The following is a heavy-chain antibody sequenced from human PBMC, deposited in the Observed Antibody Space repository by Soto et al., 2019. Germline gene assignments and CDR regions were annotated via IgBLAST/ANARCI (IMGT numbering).Heavy chain of an antibody. D-gene: IGHD2-2*01. CDR1: GFTFSNAW. J-gene: IGHJ4*02. Sequence: TGGSLRLSCGASGFTFSNAWMNWVRQAPGKGLEWVGRIKSKTDGGTTDYAAPVKGRFTISRDDSKNTLYLQMNSLKTEDTAVYYCTASDIVVVPAAMHIDYWGQGTLVTVSS. CDR3: TASDIVVVPAAMHIDY. CDR2: IKSKTDGGTT. V-gene: IGHV3-15*07.